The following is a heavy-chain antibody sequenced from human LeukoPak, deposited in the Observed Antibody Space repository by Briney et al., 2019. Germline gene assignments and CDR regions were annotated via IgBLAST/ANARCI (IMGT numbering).Heavy chain of an antibody. CDR2: IDPSDSYT. CDR1: GYSFTSYW. Sequence: GESLKISCKGSGYSFTSYWISWVRQMPGKGLEWMGRIDPSDSYTNYSPSFQGHVTISADKSISTAYLQWSSLKASDTAMYYCAIKGDYGDYYFDCWGQGTLVTVSS. D-gene: IGHD4-17*01. CDR3: AIKGDYGDYYFDC. J-gene: IGHJ4*02. V-gene: IGHV5-10-1*01.